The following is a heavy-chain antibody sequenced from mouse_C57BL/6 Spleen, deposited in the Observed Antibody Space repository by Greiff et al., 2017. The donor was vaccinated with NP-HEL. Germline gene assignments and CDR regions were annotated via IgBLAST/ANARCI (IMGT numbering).Heavy chain of an antibody. J-gene: IGHJ2*01. CDR3: AREGIYYDYDGAFDY. Sequence: QVQLQQSGPELVKPGASVKISCKASGYAFSSSWMNWVKQRPGKGLEWIGRIYPGDGDTNYNGKFKGKATLTADKSSSTAYMQLSSLTSEDSAVYFCAREGIYYDYDGAFDYWGQGTTLTVSS. D-gene: IGHD2-4*01. V-gene: IGHV1-82*01. CDR2: IYPGDGDT. CDR1: GYAFSSSW.